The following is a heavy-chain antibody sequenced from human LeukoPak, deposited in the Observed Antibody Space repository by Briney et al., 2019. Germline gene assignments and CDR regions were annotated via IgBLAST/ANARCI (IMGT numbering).Heavy chain of an antibody. CDR2: IYYSGST. CDR1: GGSISSYY. Sequence: SETLSLTCTVSGGSISSYYWSWIRQPPGKGLEWIGYIYYSGSTNYNPSLKSRVTLSVDTSKNQFSLKLSSVTAADTAVYYCARVSSDSSGYYWTYYYYGMDVWGQGTTVTVSS. CDR3: ARVSSDSSGYYWTYYYYGMDV. V-gene: IGHV4-59*01. J-gene: IGHJ6*02. D-gene: IGHD3-22*01.